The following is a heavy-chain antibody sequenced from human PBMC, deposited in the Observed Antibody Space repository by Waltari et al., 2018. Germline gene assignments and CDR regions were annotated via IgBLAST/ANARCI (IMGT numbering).Heavy chain of an antibody. D-gene: IGHD6-13*01. J-gene: IGHJ4*02. Sequence: QVQLVQSGAEVKKPGASVKVSCKASGYTFTSYAMHWVRQAPGQRLEWMGWINAGNGNTKYSQKFQGRVTITRDTSASTAYMELSSPRSEDTAVYYCARLLGPNSSSWYFGGDYWGQGTLVTVSS. CDR3: ARLLGPNSSSWYFGGDY. CDR1: GYTFTSYA. V-gene: IGHV1-3*01. CDR2: INAGNGNT.